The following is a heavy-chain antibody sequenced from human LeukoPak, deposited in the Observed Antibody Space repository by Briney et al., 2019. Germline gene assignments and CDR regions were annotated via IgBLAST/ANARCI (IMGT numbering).Heavy chain of an antibody. Sequence: KSSETLSLTCAVYGGSFSGYYWSWIRQPPGKGLEWIGEINHSGSTNYNPSLKSRVTISVDTSKNQFSLKLSSVTAADTAVYYCARVGPSYYDSSGYKSSGFDYWGQGTLVTVSS. D-gene: IGHD3-22*01. V-gene: IGHV4-34*01. CDR3: ARVGPSYYDSSGYKSSGFDY. CDR2: INHSGST. CDR1: GGSFSGYY. J-gene: IGHJ4*02.